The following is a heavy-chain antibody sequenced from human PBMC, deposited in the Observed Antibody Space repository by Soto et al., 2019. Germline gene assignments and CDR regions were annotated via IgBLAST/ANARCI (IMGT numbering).Heavy chain of an antibody. V-gene: IGHV3-7*01. D-gene: IGHD1-1*01. J-gene: IGHJ6*02. CDR2: IKQDGSEK. CDR3: ARPNGINWSRPRFGMDV. Sequence: EVQLVESGGGLVQPGGSLRLSCAGSGFTFRSYWMSWVRQAPGKGLEWVANIKQDGSEKNFVDSVKGRFTISRDNANNSLYLQMNSLRADDTAVYYCARPNGINWSRPRFGMDVWGQGTTVTVSS. CDR1: GFTFRSYW.